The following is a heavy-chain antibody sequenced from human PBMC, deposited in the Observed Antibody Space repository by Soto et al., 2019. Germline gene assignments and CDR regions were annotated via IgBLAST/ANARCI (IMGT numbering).Heavy chain of an antibody. CDR3: ASSVRAYCSGGSCYSAGFPPFDP. Sequence: SETLSLTCTVSGGSISSGGYYWSWIRQHPGKGLEWIGYIYYSGSTYYNPSLKSRVTISVDTSKNQFSLKLSSVTAADTAVYYCASSVRAYCSGGSCYSAGFPPFDPWGQGTLVTVSS. J-gene: IGHJ5*02. D-gene: IGHD2-15*01. CDR1: GGSISSGGYY. V-gene: IGHV4-31*03. CDR2: IYYSGST.